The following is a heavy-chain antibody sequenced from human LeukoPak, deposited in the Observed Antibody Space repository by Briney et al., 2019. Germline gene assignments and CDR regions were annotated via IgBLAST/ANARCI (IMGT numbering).Heavy chain of an antibody. D-gene: IGHD3-10*01. CDR3: ATLTVRGVINI. J-gene: IGHJ4*02. V-gene: IGHV3-15*01. Sequence: KPGGSLRLSCAASGFTFINTWMNWVRQAPGKGLEWVGRIQSKTDGGTTEYAAPVKGRFTISRDDSKTTLYLQMNSLKTEDTAVYYCATLTVRGVINIWGQGTLVTVSS. CDR1: GFTFINTW. CDR2: IQSKTDGGTT.